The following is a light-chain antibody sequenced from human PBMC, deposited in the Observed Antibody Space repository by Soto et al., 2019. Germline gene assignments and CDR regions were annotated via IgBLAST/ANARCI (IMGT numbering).Light chain of an antibody. Sequence: QSVLTQPASVSGSPGQSITISCTGTSSDVGGYDYVSWYQQHPGKAPKLMIYDVSSRPSGVSNRFSGSKSGNTASLTISGLQAEDEADYYCSSYTSSSTPRVFGTGTKVTVL. CDR1: SSDVGGYDY. CDR2: DVS. J-gene: IGLJ1*01. V-gene: IGLV2-14*03. CDR3: SSYTSSSTPRV.